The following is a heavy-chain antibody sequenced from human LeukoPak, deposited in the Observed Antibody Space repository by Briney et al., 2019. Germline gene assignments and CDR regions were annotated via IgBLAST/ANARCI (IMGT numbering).Heavy chain of an antibody. CDR3: ARRIAAAGNPFDY. CDR1: GYTFTSYY. Sequence: ASVKVSCKASGYTFTSYYMHWVRQAPGQGLEWMGIINPSGGSTSYAQKFQGRVTMTRDMSTSTVYMELRSLRSDDTAVYYCARRIAAAGNPFDYWGQGTLVTVSS. J-gene: IGHJ4*02. CDR2: INPSGGST. D-gene: IGHD6-13*01. V-gene: IGHV1-46*01.